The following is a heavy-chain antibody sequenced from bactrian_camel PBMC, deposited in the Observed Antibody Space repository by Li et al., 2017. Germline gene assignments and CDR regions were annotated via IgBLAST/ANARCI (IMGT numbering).Heavy chain of an antibody. D-gene: IGHD6*01. J-gene: IGHJ6*01. CDR3: AADCYPYGGSWYETAFIRGRYKS. CDR1: GYSNSMKTRY. CDR2: YFGGSGST. Sequence: DVQLVESGGGSVQAGGSLRLSCVGSGYSNSMKTRYIGWFRPAPGKEREAVAKLYFGGSGSTYYDDAVKGRFTISQDNAKSTVYLQMNSLKPEDTAMYYCAADCYPYGGSWYETAFIRGRYKSWGQGTQVTVS. V-gene: IGHV3S40*01.